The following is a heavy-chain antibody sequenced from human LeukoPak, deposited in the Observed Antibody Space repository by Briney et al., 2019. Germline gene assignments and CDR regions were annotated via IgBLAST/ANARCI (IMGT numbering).Heavy chain of an antibody. J-gene: IGHJ4*02. CDR2: IRYDGSNK. D-gene: IGHD5-18*01. CDR3: AKERDTAMVTTDY. Sequence: PGGSLRLSCAASGFTFSSYGMHWVRQAPGKGLEWVAFIRYDGSNKYYADSVKGRFTISRDNSKNTLYLQMNSLRAEDTAVYYCAKERDTAMVTTDYWGQGTLVTVSS. V-gene: IGHV3-30*02. CDR1: GFTFSSYG.